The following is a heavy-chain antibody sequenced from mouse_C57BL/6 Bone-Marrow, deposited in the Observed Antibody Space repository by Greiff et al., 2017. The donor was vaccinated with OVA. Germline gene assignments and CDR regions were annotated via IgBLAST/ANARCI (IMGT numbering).Heavy chain of an antibody. V-gene: IGHV14-2*01. Sequence: VQLQQSGAELVKPGASVKLSCTASGFTITDYYMHWVKQRPEQGLEWIGRIDPEDGETKYAPKFPGKATITADTSSNTAYLQLSSLTSEDTAVDDCARGVVPYVGYFDYWGKGTTLTVSS. CDR1: GFTITDYY. CDR3: ARGVVPYVGYFDY. CDR2: IDPEDGET. D-gene: IGHD1-1*01. J-gene: IGHJ2*01.